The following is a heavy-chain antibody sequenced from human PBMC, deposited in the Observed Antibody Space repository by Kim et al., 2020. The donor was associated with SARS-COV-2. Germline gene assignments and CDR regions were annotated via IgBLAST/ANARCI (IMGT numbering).Heavy chain of an antibody. J-gene: IGHJ4*02. V-gene: IGHV4-59*01. D-gene: IGHD4-17*01. CDR3: ARDHYGDYVLDY. Sequence: NHNPSLKSRVTISVDTSKNQFSLKLSSVTAADTAVYYCARDHYGDYVLDYWGQGTLVTVSS.